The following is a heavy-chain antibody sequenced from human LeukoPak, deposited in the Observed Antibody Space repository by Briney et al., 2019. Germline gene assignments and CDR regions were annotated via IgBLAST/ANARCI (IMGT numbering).Heavy chain of an antibody. CDR1: GGSISSYY. CDR3: ARGVVSAFDY. CDR2: IYSSGST. Sequence: SETLSLTCTVSGGSISSYYWSWIRQPAGKGLEWIGRIYSSGSTNYNPSLKSRVTMSVDTSKNQFSLQLNSVTPEDTAVYYCARGVVSAFDYWDQGTLVTVSS. J-gene: IGHJ4*02. V-gene: IGHV4-4*07. D-gene: IGHD2-15*01.